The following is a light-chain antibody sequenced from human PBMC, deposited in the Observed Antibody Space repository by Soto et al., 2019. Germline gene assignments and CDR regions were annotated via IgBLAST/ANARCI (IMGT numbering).Light chain of an antibody. CDR1: QGVSKY. Sequence: DIQLTQSPSSLSASVGDRVTITCRGSQGVSKYLNWYQQKPGRAPMLLIYSTSNLQHGVPSRFSGNGSGPNFTLTIASLQPEDLGTYYCQQSYSSPWTFSQGTRVAIK. V-gene: IGKV1-39*01. CDR2: STS. J-gene: IGKJ1*01. CDR3: QQSYSSPWT.